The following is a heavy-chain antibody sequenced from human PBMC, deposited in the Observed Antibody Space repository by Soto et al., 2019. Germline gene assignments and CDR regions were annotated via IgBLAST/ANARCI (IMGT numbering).Heavy chain of an antibody. CDR3: AKEDRDGSGYYRYFAY. CDR1: GLTFSDSA. Sequence: GGSLRLSCAASGLTFSDSAIHWVRQASGKGLEWVGRIRSKTNNYATTYAASVKGRFTISRDNSKNTLYLQMNNLRAEDTAVYYCAKEDRDGSGYYRYFAYWGQGTLVTVSS. CDR2: IRSKTNNYAT. V-gene: IGHV3-73*01. J-gene: IGHJ4*02. D-gene: IGHD3-22*01.